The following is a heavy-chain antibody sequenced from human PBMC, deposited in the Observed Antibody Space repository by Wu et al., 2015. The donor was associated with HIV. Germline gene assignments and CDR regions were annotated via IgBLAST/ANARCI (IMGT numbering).Heavy chain of an antibody. CDR2: INPNSGGT. D-gene: IGHD5-18*01. CDR3: ARLDTAMTRYYYYGMDV. Sequence: QVQLVQSGAEVKKPGSSVKVSCKASGGTFSSYAISWVRQAPGQGLEWMGGINPNSGGTNYAQKFQGRVTMTRDTSISTAYMELSRLRSDDTAVYYCARLDTAMTRYYYYGMDVVGPRDHGHRSP. J-gene: IGHJ6*02. V-gene: IGHV1-2*02. CDR1: GGTFSSYA.